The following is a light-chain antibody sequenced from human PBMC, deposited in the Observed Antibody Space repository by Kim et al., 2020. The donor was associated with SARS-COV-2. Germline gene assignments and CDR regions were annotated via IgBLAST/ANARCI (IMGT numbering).Light chain of an antibody. CDR1: RSDVGSYNY. V-gene: IGLV2-8*01. J-gene: IGLJ2*01. CDR3: SSYAGGGVV. Sequence: QPVLTQPPSASGSPGQSVTISCTGTRSDVGSYNYVSWYQQHPGKAPKLLIYDVTKRPSGVPDRFSGSKSDNTASLTVSGLQAEDEADYYCSSYAGGGVVFGGGTQLTV. CDR2: DVT.